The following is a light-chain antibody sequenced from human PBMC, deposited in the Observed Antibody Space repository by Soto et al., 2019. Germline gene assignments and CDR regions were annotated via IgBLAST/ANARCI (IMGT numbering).Light chain of an antibody. CDR3: CSYAGSNYV. J-gene: IGLJ1*01. Sequence: QSALTQPASVSGSPGQSITISCTGTSSDVGSYNLVSWYQQHPGKAPKLMIYEGSKRPSGVSNRFSGSKSGNTASLTISGLQAEDEADYYCCSYAGSNYVFGTGTKVPVL. CDR1: SSDVGSYNL. V-gene: IGLV2-23*01. CDR2: EGS.